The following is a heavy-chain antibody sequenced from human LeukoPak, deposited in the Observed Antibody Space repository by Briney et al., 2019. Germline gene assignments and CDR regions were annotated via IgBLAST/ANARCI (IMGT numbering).Heavy chain of an antibody. CDR2: IFGSGGST. Sequence: GGSLRLSCAASGFTFSSYAMHWVRQAPGKGLEWVSGIFGSGGSTHYADSVKGRFTISRDNSKNTVYLQMNSLRAEDTAVYYCAKTTTGYSSGRFPGWPVDYWGQGTLVTVSS. CDR3: AKTTTGYSSGRFPGWPVDY. CDR1: GFTFSSYA. J-gene: IGHJ4*02. D-gene: IGHD6-19*01. V-gene: IGHV3-23*01.